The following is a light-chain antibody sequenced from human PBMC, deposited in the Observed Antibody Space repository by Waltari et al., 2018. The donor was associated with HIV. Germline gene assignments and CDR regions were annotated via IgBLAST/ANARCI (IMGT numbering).Light chain of an antibody. CDR3: QQYYTFPRT. J-gene: IGKJ1*01. CDR1: QTVRSS. Sequence: DIQITQSPPSLSASAGPRVTITCRASQTVRSSLAWYQQRPGKAPKSLVYGASKLQTEVPSRFSAGGSGTNFSLTISSLKPEDFATYICQQYYTFPRTFGRGTRVDMK. CDR2: GAS. V-gene: IGKV1D-16*01.